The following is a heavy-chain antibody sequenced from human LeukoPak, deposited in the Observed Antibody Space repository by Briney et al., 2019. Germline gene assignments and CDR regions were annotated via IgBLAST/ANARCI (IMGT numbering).Heavy chain of an antibody. J-gene: IGHJ6*02. CDR1: GGSISSGGYS. CDR2: IYHSGST. D-gene: IGHD6-13*01. V-gene: IGHV4-30-2*01. Sequence: SETLSLTCAVSGGSISSGGYSWNWIRQPPGKGLEWIGYIYHSGSTYYNPSLKSRVTISVDTSKNQFSLKLSSVTAADTAVYYCARDRQQLVNYYYYYGMDVWGQGTTVTVSS. CDR3: ARDRQQLVNYYYYYGMDV.